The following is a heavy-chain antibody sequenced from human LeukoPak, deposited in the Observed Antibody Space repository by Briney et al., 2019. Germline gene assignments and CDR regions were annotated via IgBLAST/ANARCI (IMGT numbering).Heavy chain of an antibody. V-gene: IGHV3-23*01. CDR2: ISGSGGTT. J-gene: IGHJ4*02. Sequence: QTGGSLRLSCAASGFTFTSYTMSWVRQAPGKGLAWVSAISGSGGTTYYADSVKGRFTISRDNSKNMLYLQMNSLRAEDTAVYYCARAYSSSPSSVGYWGQGTLVTVSS. CDR3: ARAYSSSPSSVGY. CDR1: GFTFTSYT. D-gene: IGHD6-13*01.